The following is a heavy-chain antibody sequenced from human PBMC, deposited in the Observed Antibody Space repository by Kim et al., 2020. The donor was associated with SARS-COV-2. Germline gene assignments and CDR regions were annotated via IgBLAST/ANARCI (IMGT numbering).Heavy chain of an antibody. D-gene: IGHD3-9*01. CDR2: INPNSGGT. J-gene: IGHJ5*02. CDR1: GYTFTGYY. CDR3: AREPYNLYYDILTGYYPEGWFDP. V-gene: IGHV1-2*04. Sequence: ASVKVSCKASGYTFTGYYMHWVRQAPGQGLEWMGWINPNSGGTNYAQKFQGWVTMTRDTSISTAYMELSRLRSDDTAVYYCAREPYNLYYDILTGYYPEGWFDPWGQGTLVTVSS.